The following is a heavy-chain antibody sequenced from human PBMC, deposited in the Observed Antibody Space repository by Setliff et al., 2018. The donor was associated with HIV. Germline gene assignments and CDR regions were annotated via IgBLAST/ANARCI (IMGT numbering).Heavy chain of an antibody. V-gene: IGHV3-66*02. CDR3: ARDTDYYGSGRLGYFDY. Sequence: GGSLRLSCAASGFSVSNNFMSWVRQAPGKGLEWVSLIYSDGRTNHADSVKGRFTISRDNSKNTVYLQMSSLRAEDTAVYYCARDTDYYGSGRLGYFDYRGQGTLVTVSS. CDR1: GFSVSNNF. CDR2: IYSDGRT. D-gene: IGHD3-10*01. J-gene: IGHJ4*02.